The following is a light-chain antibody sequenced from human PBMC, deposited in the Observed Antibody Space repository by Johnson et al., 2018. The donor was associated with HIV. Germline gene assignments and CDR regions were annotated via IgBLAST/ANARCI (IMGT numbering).Light chain of an antibody. J-gene: IGLJ1*01. Sequence: QSVLTQPPSVSAAPGQKVTISCSGSSSKIGNNYVSWYQQLPGTAPKLLIYENNKRPSGIPDRFSGSKSGTSATLGITGLQTGDEADYYYGTWDSSLSTYYVFGTGTKVTVL. V-gene: IGLV1-51*02. CDR2: ENN. CDR1: SSKIGNNY. CDR3: GTWDSSLSTYYV.